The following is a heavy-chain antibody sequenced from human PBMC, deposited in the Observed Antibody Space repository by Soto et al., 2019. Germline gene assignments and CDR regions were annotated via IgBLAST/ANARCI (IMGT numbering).Heavy chain of an antibody. J-gene: IGHJ4*02. V-gene: IGHV3-21*02. D-gene: IGHD3-16*01. CDR1: GFTFSSYS. CDR2: ISDSSDYI. CDR3: ARDALWPRFDY. Sequence: EVQLVQSGGGLVKPGGSLRLSCAASGFTFSSYSMNWVRQAPGKGLEWVSSISDSSDYIYYTDSVKGRFTISRDNAKNSRYLQMDRLRAEDTAVYYCARDALWPRFDYWGQGTLVTVSS.